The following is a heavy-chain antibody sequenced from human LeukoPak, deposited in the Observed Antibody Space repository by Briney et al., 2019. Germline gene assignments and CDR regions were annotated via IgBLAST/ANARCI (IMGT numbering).Heavy chain of an antibody. CDR1: GYTLTELS. CDR3: ATVALDGGYSIAFDI. V-gene: IGHV1-24*01. Sequence: ASVKVSCKVSGYTLTELSMHWVRQAPGKGLEWMGGFDPEDGETIYSQNFQGRVTMTEDTSTDTAYMELSSLRSEDTAVYYCATVALDGGYSIAFDIWGQGTMVTVSS. D-gene: IGHD4-23*01. J-gene: IGHJ3*02. CDR2: FDPEDGET.